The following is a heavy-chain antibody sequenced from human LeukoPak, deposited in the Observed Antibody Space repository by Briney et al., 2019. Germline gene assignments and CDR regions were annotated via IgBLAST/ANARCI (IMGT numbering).Heavy chain of an antibody. CDR1: GFTFSSYS. Sequence: PGGSLRLSCAASGFTFSSYSMNWVRRAPGKGLEWVSYISSSSSTIYYADSVKGRFTISRDNAKNSLYLQMNSLRAEDTAVYYCARDRIGNDYWGQGTLVTVSS. D-gene: IGHD1-1*01. V-gene: IGHV3-48*01. J-gene: IGHJ4*02. CDR2: ISSSSSTI. CDR3: ARDRIGNDY.